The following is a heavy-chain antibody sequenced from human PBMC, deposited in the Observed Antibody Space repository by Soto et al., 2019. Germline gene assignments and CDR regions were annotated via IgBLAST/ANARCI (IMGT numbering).Heavy chain of an antibody. CDR2: ISWTGGPI. D-gene: IGHD6-19*01. CDR1: GFNFNDYG. CDR3: AKPRLVAGLIKYVDFAS. V-gene: IGHV3-9*01. J-gene: IGHJ4*02. Sequence: EVQLVESGGGLVQPGRSLRLSCAASGFNFNDYGMHWVRQVPGKGLEWVSGISWTGGPIGYSDSVKGRFTISRDNAKNSLYLQMNSLRAEDTALYYCAKPRLVAGLIKYVDFASWGQGTLVTVSS.